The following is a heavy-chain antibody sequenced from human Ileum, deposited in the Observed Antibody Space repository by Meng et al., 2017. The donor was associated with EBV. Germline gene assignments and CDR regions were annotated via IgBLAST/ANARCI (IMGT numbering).Heavy chain of an antibody. J-gene: IGHJ4*02. CDR3: ASGHFYDGCFYYPFDY. CDR1: WDSVPCNSAS. V-gene: IGHV6-1*01. D-gene: IGHD3-22*01. CDR2: TYYRSRSYN. Sequence: GPGPVKPSQTPSPTVDISWDSVPCNSASWNWIRQSPSRGLEWLGMTYYRSRSYNDYAVSVKGRITINSDTSKNRFSLQLNSVTPEDTAVYYCASGHFYDGCFYYPFDYWGQGTLVTVSS.